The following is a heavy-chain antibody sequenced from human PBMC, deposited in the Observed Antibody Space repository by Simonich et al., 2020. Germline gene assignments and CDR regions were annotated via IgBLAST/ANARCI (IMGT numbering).Heavy chain of an antibody. D-gene: IGHD4-4*01. Sequence: EFQMVASGGGLVNPGGSLRLSCQASEFTFSSYCVHWVRQAPGKGLVGVSRISSDGRSTSYADSVKGRFTISRDNAKNTLYLQMNSLRAEDTAVYYCARDYSNYDAFDIWGQGTMVTVSS. CDR2: ISSDGRST. J-gene: IGHJ3*02. CDR1: EFTFSSYC. V-gene: IGHV3-74*01. CDR3: ARDYSNYDAFDI.